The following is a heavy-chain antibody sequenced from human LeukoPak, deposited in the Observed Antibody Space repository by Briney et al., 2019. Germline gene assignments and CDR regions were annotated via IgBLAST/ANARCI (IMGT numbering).Heavy chain of an antibody. CDR1: GYTFKDHY. J-gene: IGHJ5*02. CDR3: ARGASYYASGAFYP. Sequence: ASVKVSCKASGYTFKDHYIHWVRQAPGQRPEWMGWINPNSESTDNAQKFEARVTLTKDSTISTTYMELRNLRSDDTAVYYCARGASYYASGAFYPWGQGTLDTVSS. V-gene: IGHV1-2*02. D-gene: IGHD3-10*01. CDR2: INPNSEST.